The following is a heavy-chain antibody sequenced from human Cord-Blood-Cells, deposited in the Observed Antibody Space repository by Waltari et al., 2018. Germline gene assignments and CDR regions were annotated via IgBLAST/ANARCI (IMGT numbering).Heavy chain of an antibody. D-gene: IGHD2-2*02. V-gene: IGHV4-34*01. CDR3: ARGVSIVVVPAAIASGSYFDY. Sequence: QVQLQQWGAGLLKPSETLSLTCAVYGGSFSGYYWSWIRQPPGKGLEWIGEINHSGSTNYNPSLKSRVTISVDTSKNQFSLKLSSVTAADTAVYYCARGVSIVVVPAAIASGSYFDYWGQGTLVTVSS. J-gene: IGHJ4*02. CDR1: GGSFSGYY. CDR2: INHSGST.